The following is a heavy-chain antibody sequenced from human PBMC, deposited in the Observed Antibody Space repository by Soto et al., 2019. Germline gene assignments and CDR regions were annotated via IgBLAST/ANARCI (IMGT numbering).Heavy chain of an antibody. Sequence: ETLSLTCTVSGGSISSYYWSWIRQPPGKGLEWIGYIYYSGSTNYNPSLKSRVTISVDTSKNQFSLKLSSVTAADTAVYYCARSMLRQFDYWGQGTLVTVSS. CDR1: GGSISSYY. V-gene: IGHV4-59*01. D-gene: IGHD2-8*01. J-gene: IGHJ4*02. CDR2: IYYSGST. CDR3: ARSMLRQFDY.